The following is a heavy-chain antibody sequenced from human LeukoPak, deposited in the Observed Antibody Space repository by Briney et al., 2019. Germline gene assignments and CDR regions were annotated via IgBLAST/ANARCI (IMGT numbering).Heavy chain of an antibody. CDR3: AKSYLRGVITYYFDY. Sequence: GGSLRLSCAASGFTFSSYGMHRVRQAPGKGLEWVAVISYDGSNKYYADSVKGRFTISRDNSKNTLYLQMNSLRAEDTAVYYCAKSYLRGVITYYFDYWGQGTLVTVSS. D-gene: IGHD3-10*01. V-gene: IGHV3-30*18. CDR1: GFTFSSYG. J-gene: IGHJ4*02. CDR2: ISYDGSNK.